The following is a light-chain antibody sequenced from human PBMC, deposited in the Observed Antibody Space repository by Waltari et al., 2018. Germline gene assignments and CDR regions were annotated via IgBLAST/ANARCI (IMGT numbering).Light chain of an antibody. CDR1: QNVSTW. CDR2: RES. J-gene: IGKJ1*01. CDR3: QQYNSSPWT. V-gene: IGKV1-5*03. Sequence: DIQMTQHPSTLTASVGGRVTITCRASQNVSTWLAWYQQKPGKAPKLLIYRESSLESGVPSRFSGSGSGTEFTLTISSLQPDDFAIYYCQQYNSSPWTFGQGTKVEIK.